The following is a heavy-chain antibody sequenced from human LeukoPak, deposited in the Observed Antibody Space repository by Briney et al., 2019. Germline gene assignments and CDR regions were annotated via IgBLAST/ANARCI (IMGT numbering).Heavy chain of an antibody. Sequence: PGGSLRLSCAASGFAFSGSSMHLVRQASGKGLEWVGLVRSRPESYATQYGASVSGRFTISRDDSKNTAYLQMNSLKAEDTAVYYCTPFLCSRTTCPWGQGTLVTVSS. CDR2: VRSRPESYAT. CDR1: GFAFSGSS. D-gene: IGHD2-2*01. CDR3: TPFLCSRTTCP. J-gene: IGHJ5*02. V-gene: IGHV3-73*01.